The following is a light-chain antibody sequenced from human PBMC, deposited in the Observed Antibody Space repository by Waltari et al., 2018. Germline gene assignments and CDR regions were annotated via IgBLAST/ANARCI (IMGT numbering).Light chain of an antibody. Sequence: DIVMTQSPDSLAVSLGERATINCRSSQNLLYNSDHKNYLAWFQQKPGQPPKLLIYWASTREAGVPDRCSGSGAGTDVNLSISSLQAEDVEVYYCQQCYSTPYTFGQGTKLEIK. CDR2: WAS. CDR1: QNLLYNSDHKNY. CDR3: QQCYSTPYT. J-gene: IGKJ2*01. V-gene: IGKV4-1*01.